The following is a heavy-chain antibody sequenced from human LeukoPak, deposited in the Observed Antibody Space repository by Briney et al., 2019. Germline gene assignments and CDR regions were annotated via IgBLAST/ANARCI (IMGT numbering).Heavy chain of an antibody. J-gene: IGHJ4*02. Sequence: GGSLRLSCAASGFTFSSYGMHWVRQAPGKGLEWVSSISSSSSYIYYADSVKGRFTISRDNAKNSLYLQMNSLRAEDTAVYYCATRLPYYYDSSGDLLGYWGQGTLVTVSS. D-gene: IGHD3-22*01. CDR1: GFTFSSYG. CDR3: ATRLPYYYDSSGDLLGY. CDR2: ISSSSSYI. V-gene: IGHV3-21*01.